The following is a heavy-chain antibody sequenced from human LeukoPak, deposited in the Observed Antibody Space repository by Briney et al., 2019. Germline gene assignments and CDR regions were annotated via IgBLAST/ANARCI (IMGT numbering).Heavy chain of an antibody. D-gene: IGHD3-9*01. J-gene: IGHJ5*02. Sequence: PGGSLRLSCAASGFTFSTYSMNWVRQAPGKGLEWVSSISSSSSYIYYADSVKGRFTISRDNAKNSLYLQMNSLRAEDTAVYYCARELGSNYDILTGYYSTSWFDPWGQGTLVTVSS. CDR3: ARELGSNYDILTGYYSTSWFDP. CDR2: ISSSSSYI. V-gene: IGHV3-21*01. CDR1: GFTFSTYS.